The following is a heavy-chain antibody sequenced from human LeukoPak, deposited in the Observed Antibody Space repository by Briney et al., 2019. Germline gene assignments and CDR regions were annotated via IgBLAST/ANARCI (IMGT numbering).Heavy chain of an antibody. CDR1: GFSVSTNY. CDR3: AGYGGRYPYYMDV. J-gene: IGHJ6*03. D-gene: IGHD1-26*01. CDR2: MYTLGNT. V-gene: IGHV3-66*01. Sequence: PGGSLRLSCAGTGFSVSTNYMSWVRKAPGKGLQWVSVMYTLGNTYYADSVKGRFTISRDNSKNTLYLQMNSLRAEDTAMYYCAGYGGRYPYYMDVWGKGTTVTISS.